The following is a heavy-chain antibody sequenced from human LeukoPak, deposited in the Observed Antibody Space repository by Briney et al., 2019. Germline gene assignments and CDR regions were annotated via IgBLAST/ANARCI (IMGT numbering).Heavy chain of an antibody. CDR1: GFTFSSYS. J-gene: IGHJ4*02. D-gene: IGHD3-22*01. V-gene: IGHV3-48*02. CDR3: ARDFYDSSGYSHDY. CDR2: ISSSSSTI. Sequence: GGSLRLSCAASGFTFSSYSMNWVRQAPVKGLEWVSYISSSSSTIYYADSVKGRFTISRDNAKNSLYLQMNSLRDEDTAVYYCARDFYDSSGYSHDYWGQGTLVTVSS.